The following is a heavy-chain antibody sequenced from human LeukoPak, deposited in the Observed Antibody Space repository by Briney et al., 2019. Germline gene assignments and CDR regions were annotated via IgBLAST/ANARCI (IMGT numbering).Heavy chain of an antibody. J-gene: IGHJ4*02. CDR1: GDSMNSYY. V-gene: IGHV4-59*08. CDR2: IYYSGIT. CDR3: ARHFGTRGWPKSYFDY. D-gene: IGHD1-7*01. Sequence: SETLSLTRTVSGDSMNSYYWSWIRQPPGKGLEWIGYIYYSGITNYNPSLKSRVAISVDTSKNQFSLKLSSVTAADTAVYYCARHFGTRGWPKSYFDYWGQGTLVTV.